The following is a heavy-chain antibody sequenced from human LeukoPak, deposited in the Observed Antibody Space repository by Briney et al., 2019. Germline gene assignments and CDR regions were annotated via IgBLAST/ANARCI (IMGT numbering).Heavy chain of an antibody. J-gene: IGHJ4*02. CDR3: ARRDIVVIVSASDY. V-gene: IGHV3-23*01. CDR2: ITASGDRT. D-gene: IGHD2-15*01. Sequence: GGSLRLSCTASGFIFSDYVMIWVRQAPGKGLEWVSGITASGDRTYYGDSVKGRFTVSRDDSKNTVYLQMNSLRVDDTAVYYCARRDIVVIVSASDYWGQGTLVTVSS. CDR1: GFIFSDYV.